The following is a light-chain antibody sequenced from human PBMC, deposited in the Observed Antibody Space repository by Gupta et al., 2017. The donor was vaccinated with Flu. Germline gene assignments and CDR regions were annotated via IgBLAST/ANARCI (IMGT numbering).Light chain of an antibody. Sequence: GQTASIACGGDRIGSETVHWYQQKPGQAPVLVLYDDDFRPSGIPERFSGSNSGNTATLTISRVEAGDEADYYCQVWDTSTDHWLFGGGTVLTVL. CDR1: RIGSET. CDR3: QVWDTSTDHWL. J-gene: IGLJ3*02. CDR2: DDD. V-gene: IGLV3-21*02.